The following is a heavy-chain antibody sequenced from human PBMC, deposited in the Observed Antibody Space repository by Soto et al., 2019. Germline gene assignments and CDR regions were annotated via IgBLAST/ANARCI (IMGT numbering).Heavy chain of an antibody. CDR1: GASISSYH. J-gene: IGHJ6*03. CDR2: IYYSGSA. D-gene: IGHD3-16*01. V-gene: IGHV4-59*01. Sequence: QVQLQESGPGLVKPSETLSLTCTVSGASISSYHWSWIRQTPGKGLEWIGYIYYSGSANYNPDLKRRVTFSVDTSKNQVSLKLSSVTAADTGVYYCAAAVPAEYVFPYYYMDVWGKGTTVTVSS. CDR3: AAAVPAEYVFPYYYMDV.